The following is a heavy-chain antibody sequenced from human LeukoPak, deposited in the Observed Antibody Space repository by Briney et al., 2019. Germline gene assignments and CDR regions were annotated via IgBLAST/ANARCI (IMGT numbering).Heavy chain of an antibody. J-gene: IGHJ6*03. CDR3: AKGGGYEAQYYYYYLDV. CDR2: IRSDGNYK. D-gene: IGHD5-12*01. CDR1: GFTFSSYG. V-gene: IGHV3-30*02. Sequence: GGSLRPSCAASGFTFSSYGMHWLRQVPGKGLEWVAFIRSDGNYKYYADSVKGRFTVSRDNSKNTLYLQMKSLRAEDTAVYYCAKGGGYEAQYYYYYLDVWGKGTTVTISS.